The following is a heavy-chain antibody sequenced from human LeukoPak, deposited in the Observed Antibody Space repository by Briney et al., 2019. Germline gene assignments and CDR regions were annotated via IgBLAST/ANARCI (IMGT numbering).Heavy chain of an antibody. CDR2: ISAYNGNT. CDR3: ARDLRSVRLNFDWLSPGGYYYYYRIEL. Sequence: ASVKVSCKASGYTFTSYGISWVRQAPGQGLEWMGWISAYNGNTNYAQKLQGRVTMTTDTSTSTAYMELRSPRSDNTAVYYCARDLRSVRLNFDWLSPGGYYYYYRIELRGQGTTVTRSS. CDR1: GYTFTSYG. V-gene: IGHV1-18*01. D-gene: IGHD3-9*01. J-gene: IGHJ6*02.